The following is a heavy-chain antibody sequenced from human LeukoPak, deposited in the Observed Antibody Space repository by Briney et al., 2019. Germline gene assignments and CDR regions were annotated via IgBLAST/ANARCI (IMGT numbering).Heavy chain of an antibody. Sequence: GASVKVSCKASGYTFTGYYIHWVRQAPGQGLEWMGWINPNSGGTNYAQKFQGRVTMTRDTSISTAYMELSRLRSDDTAVYYCARGAPSRPGYYFDYWGQGTLVTVSS. V-gene: IGHV1-2*02. J-gene: IGHJ4*02. CDR3: ARGAPSRPGYYFDY. CDR1: GYTFTGYY. CDR2: INPNSGGT. D-gene: IGHD1-1*01.